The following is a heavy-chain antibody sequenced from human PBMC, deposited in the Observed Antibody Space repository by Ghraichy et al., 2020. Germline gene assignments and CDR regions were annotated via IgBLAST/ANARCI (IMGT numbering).Heavy chain of an antibody. CDR2: ISPSSSTT. Sequence: GESLNISCAASGFTFSSYAMSWVRQAPGKGLEWVSAISPSSSTTYYADPVKGRFTISRDNSKNTVYLQMSNLRAEDTAMYYCVKFIYYTSEGYHNPINNEYWGQGTLVTVSS. CDR3: VKFIYYTSEGYHNPINNEY. CDR1: GFTFSSYA. J-gene: IGHJ4*02. D-gene: IGHD3-10*01. V-gene: IGHV3-23*01.